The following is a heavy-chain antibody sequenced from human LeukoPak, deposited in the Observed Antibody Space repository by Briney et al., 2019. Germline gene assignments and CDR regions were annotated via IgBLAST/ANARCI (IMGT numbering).Heavy chain of an antibody. J-gene: IGHJ3*02. Sequence: GGSLRLSCAASVFTVSTNYMSWVRQAPGKGLEWDSVIYSRGSTYYADSVKGRFTISRDNSKNTLYLQMNSLRDEDTALYYCARGGPEDAFDIWGQGTMVIVSS. V-gene: IGHV3-66*01. D-gene: IGHD1-14*01. CDR2: IYSRGST. CDR3: ARGGPEDAFDI. CDR1: VFTVSTNY.